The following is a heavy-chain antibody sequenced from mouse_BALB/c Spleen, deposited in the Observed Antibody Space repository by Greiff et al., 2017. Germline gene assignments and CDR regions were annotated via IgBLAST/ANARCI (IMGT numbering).Heavy chain of an antibody. Sequence: VQLKESGPGLVKPSQSLYLSCTASGYTFTSDYAWWGNRQLPGNKLEWVGYISYSGSTSYNPSIKSRFTITRDTSKNQFFLQLNTVTPEDTATYSCACIYYYTTRAMDYWGQGTSVTVSS. D-gene: IGHD1-1*01. J-gene: IGHJ4*01. V-gene: IGHV3-2*02. CDR1: GYTFTSDYA. CDR2: ISYSGST. CDR3: ACIYYYTTRAMDY.